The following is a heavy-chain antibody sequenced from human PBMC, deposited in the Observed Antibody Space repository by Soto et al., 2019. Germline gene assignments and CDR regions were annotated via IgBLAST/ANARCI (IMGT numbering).Heavy chain of an antibody. V-gene: IGHV1-3*01. CDR2: INAGNGNT. CDR1: GYTFTSYA. D-gene: IGHD3-3*01. J-gene: IGHJ4*02. Sequence: WASVNVSCKASGYTFTSYAMHWVRQAPGQRLEWMGWINAGNGNTKYSQKFQGRVTITRDTSASTAYMALSSLRSEDTAVYYCARDLAPISYDFWSGYPRDFDYWGQGTLVTVSS. CDR3: ARDLAPISYDFWSGYPRDFDY.